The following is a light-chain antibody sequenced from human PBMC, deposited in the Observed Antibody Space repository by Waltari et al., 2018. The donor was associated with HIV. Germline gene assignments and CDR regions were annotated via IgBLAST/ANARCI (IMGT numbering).Light chain of an antibody. Sequence: QSALPQPPSASGPPGQRVTISCSVISPHLGTPYVYRYQQLPGAAPKLIMYKDDQRPSGVPDRFSGSQSGITASLAITGLRSEDEGDYYCAAWDGGIRAWVFGGGTKVTVL. CDR1: SPHLGTPY. CDR3: AAWDGGIRAWV. V-gene: IGLV1-47*01. CDR2: KDD. J-gene: IGLJ3*02.